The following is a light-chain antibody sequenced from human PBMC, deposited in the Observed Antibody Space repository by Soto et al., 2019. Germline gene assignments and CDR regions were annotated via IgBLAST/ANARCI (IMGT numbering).Light chain of an antibody. CDR2: DAS. CDR3: QQYNSYWT. J-gene: IGKJ1*01. Sequence: DIQVTQYPSTLSASVGDRVTITCRASQSISSWLAWYQQKPGKAPKLLIYDASSLESGVPPRFSGSGSGTEFTLTISSLQPDDFATYYCQQYNSYWTFGQGTKVDIK. V-gene: IGKV1-5*01. CDR1: QSISSW.